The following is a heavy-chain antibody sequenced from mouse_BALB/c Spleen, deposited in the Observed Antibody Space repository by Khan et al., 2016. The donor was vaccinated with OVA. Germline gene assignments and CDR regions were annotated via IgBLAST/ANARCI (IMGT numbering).Heavy chain of an antibody. CDR2: IDPFSGDT. D-gene: IGHD2-2*01. CDR3: TRHVYVAWFTY. CDR1: GYSFTSYY. J-gene: IGHJ3*01. Sequence: VQLKESGPELMKPGVSVKISCKASGYSFTSYYIHWVIQSHGKSLEWIGYIDPFSGDTTYNQKFKGRATLTVDKSSSTAYIHLSNLTSEDSAVYYCTRHVYVAWFTYWGQGTLVTVSA. V-gene: IGHV1S135*01.